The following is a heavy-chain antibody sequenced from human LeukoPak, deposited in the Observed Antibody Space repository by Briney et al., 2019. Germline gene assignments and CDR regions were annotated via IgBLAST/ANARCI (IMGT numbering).Heavy chain of an antibody. J-gene: IGHJ4*02. CDR1: GFTFSNAW. Sequence: PGGSLRLSCAASGFTFSNAWMTWVRQAPGKGLEWVGRVKRKIDGETTDYAAAVKGRSAISRDDSKNTVYLQMNSLKTEDTALYYCTTDSAAYWGQGTLVTVSS. CDR2: VKRKIDGETT. V-gene: IGHV3-15*01. CDR3: TTDSAAY.